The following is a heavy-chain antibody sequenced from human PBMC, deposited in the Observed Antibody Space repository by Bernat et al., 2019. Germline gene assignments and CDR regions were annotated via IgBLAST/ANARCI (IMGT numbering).Heavy chain of an antibody. CDR1: GFTFSSYA. CDR2: ISYDGSNK. CDR3: AREKSSWYENYYFDY. V-gene: IGHV3-30-3*01. D-gene: IGHD6-13*01. Sequence: QVQLVESGGGVVQPGRSLRLSCAASGFTFSSYAMHWVRQAPGKGLEWVAVISYDGSNKYYADSGKGRFTISRDNSKNTLYLQMNSLRAEDTAVYYCAREKSSWYENYYFDYWGQGTLVTVSS. J-gene: IGHJ4*02.